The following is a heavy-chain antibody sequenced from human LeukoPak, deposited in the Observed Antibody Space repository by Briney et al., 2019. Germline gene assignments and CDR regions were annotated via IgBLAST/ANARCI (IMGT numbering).Heavy chain of an antibody. CDR2: IHSGTT. J-gene: IGHJ4*02. D-gene: IGHD1-20*01. CDR1: GGSISSYF. CDR3: ARLYRKTYKWNDQPDY. Sequence: PSETLSLTCSVSGGSISSYFLSWIRQPAGKGLEWIGRIHSGTTTYNPSLKSRVTMSLDTSKNQFSLRLSSVTAADTAVYYCARLYRKTYKWNDQPDYWGQGTLVTVSS. V-gene: IGHV4-4*07.